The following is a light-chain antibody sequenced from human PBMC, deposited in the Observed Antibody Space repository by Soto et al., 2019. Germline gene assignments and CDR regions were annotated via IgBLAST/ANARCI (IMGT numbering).Light chain of an antibody. V-gene: IGLV2-14*01. J-gene: IGLJ2*01. Sequence: QSVLTQPASVSGSPGQSITISCTGTSSDVGGYYHVSWYQQHPGKAPKLMIYDVSNWPSGVSNRFSGSKSGNTASLTISGLQAEDEADYYCSSYTSSSTLVVFGGGTKLTVL. CDR1: SSDVGGYYH. CDR2: DVS. CDR3: SSYTSSSTLVV.